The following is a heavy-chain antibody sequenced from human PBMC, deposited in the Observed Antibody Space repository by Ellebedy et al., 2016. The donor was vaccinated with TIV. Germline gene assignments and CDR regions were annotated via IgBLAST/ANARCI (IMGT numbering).Heavy chain of an antibody. D-gene: IGHD4-11*01. V-gene: IGHV3-74*01. CDR3: ARDRGDYSISGP. Sequence: HTGGSLRLSXVASGFTFGRYRMHWVRQAPGNKLVWVSRINSDGSSTTYADSVKGRFTTSRDNARNTLYLQMNSLRGEDTAVYFCARDRGDYSISGPWGQGTLVTVSS. CDR1: GFTFGRYR. J-gene: IGHJ5*02. CDR2: INSDGSST.